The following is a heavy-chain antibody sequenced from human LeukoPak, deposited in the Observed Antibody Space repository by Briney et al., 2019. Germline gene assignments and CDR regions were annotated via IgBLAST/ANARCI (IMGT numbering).Heavy chain of an antibody. D-gene: IGHD1-26*01. V-gene: IGHV4-34*01. J-gene: IGHJ6*03. Sequence: RQPPGKGLEWIGEINHSGSSNYNPSLKSRVTISVDTSKNQFSLKLSSVTAADTAVYYCARRGPSGSYYRISYYYYMDVWGKGTTVTISS. CDR2: INHSGSS. CDR3: ARRGPSGSYYRISYYYYMDV.